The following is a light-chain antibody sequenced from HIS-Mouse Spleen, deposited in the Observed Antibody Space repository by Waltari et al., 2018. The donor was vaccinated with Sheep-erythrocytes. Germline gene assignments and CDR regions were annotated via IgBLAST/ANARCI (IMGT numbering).Light chain of an antibody. J-gene: IGLJ1*01. CDR1: SSDVGSYNL. Sequence: QSALTQPASVSGSPGQSITISCTGTSSDVGSYNLVSWYQQHPGKAPKLMIYEVSKRPYGVSNRFSGSESGNTASLTISGLQAEDEADYYCCSYAGSSTFVFGTGTKVTVL. CDR2: EVS. CDR3: CSYAGSSTFV. V-gene: IGLV2-23*02.